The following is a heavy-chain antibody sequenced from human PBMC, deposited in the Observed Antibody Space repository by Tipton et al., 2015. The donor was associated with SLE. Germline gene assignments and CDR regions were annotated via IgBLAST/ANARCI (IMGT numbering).Heavy chain of an antibody. CDR1: GFTFNTYT. CDR2: MSSDGNNK. V-gene: IGHV3-30*12. D-gene: IGHD2-8*02. Sequence: SLRLSCAASGFTFNTYTMHWVRQAPGKGLEWVAVMSSDGNNKYYADSVKGRFTISRDNSKNTLSLQMNSLRAEDTALYYCARVTGGLEHYYYGMDVWGQGTTVTVAS. CDR3: ARVTGGLEHYYYGMDV. J-gene: IGHJ6*02.